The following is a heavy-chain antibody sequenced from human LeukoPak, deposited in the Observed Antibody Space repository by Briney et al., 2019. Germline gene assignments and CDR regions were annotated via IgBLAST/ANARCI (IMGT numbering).Heavy chain of an antibody. CDR1: GFTFSRYE. CDR2: ITTSGRTI. V-gene: IGHV3-48*03. D-gene: IGHD4-17*01. CDR3: ARGGDYGTNSFDY. Sequence: PGGSLRLSCAASGFTFSRYEMNWVRQAPGKGLEWVSYITTSGRTIYYADSVKGRFTISRDNAKNSLYLQMNSLRAEDTAVYYCARGGDYGTNSFDYWGQGTLVTVSS. J-gene: IGHJ4*02.